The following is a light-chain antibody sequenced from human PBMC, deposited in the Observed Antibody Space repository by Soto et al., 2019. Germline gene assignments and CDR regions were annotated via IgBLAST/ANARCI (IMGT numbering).Light chain of an antibody. J-gene: IGKJ1*01. CDR1: QSVSNN. V-gene: IGKV3-15*01. CDR3: QQYSDWWT. CDR2: GAS. Sequence: EIVMTQSPAALSVSPGERATLSFRASQSVSNNLAWYQQKTGQAPRLLVYGASSRASGIPARFSGSGSVTEFTLTISSLQSEDFAVYYCQQYSDWWTFGQGTKVDI.